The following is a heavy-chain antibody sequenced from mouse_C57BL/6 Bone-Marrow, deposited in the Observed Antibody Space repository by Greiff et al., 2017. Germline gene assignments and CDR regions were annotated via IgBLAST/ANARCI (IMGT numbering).Heavy chain of an antibody. J-gene: IGHJ4*01. CDR3: AREGVYYDYQDAMDY. V-gene: IGHV1-19*01. CDR2: INPYNGGT. D-gene: IGHD2-4*01. CDR1: GYTFTDYY. Sequence: EVKLQQSGPVLVKPGASVKMSCKASGYTFTDYYMNWVKQSHGKSLEWIGVINPYNGGTSYNQKFKGKATLTVEKSSSTAYMELNSLTSEDSAVYYCAREGVYYDYQDAMDYWGQGTSVTVSS.